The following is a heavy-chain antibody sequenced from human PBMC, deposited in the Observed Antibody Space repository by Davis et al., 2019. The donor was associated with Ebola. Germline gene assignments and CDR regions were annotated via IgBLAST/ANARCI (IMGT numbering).Heavy chain of an antibody. V-gene: IGHV3-7*03. D-gene: IGHD4-17*01. CDR2: IKQDGSEK. CDR3: AKAKTTVTTYGDY. CDR1: GFTFSSYW. Sequence: GESLKISCAASGFTFSSYWMSWVRQAPGKGLEWVANIKQDGSEKYYVDSVKGRFTISRDNAKNSLYLQMNSLRAEDTAVYYCAKAKTTVTTYGDYWGQGTLVTVSS. J-gene: IGHJ4*02.